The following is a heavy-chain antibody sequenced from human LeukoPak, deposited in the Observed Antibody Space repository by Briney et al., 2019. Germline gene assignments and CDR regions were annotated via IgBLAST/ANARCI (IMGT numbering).Heavy chain of an antibody. CDR3: ARDLYSSGWYDAFDI. V-gene: IGHV1-69*05. Sequence: TFSXXXXXXVXQXXXXGXXXXXXIIPIFRTANYAQKFQGRVTITTDESTSTAYMELSSLRSEDTAVYYCARDLYSSGWYDAFDIWGQGTMVTVSS. J-gene: IGHJ3*02. D-gene: IGHD6-19*01. CDR2: IIPIFRTA. CDR1: TFSXXX.